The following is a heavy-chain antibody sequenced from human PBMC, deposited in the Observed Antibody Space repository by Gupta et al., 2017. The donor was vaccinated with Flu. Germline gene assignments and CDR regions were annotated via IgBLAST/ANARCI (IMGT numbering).Heavy chain of an antibody. CDR2: LYYSVT. D-gene: IGHD2-21*01. CDR1: GGAINSRSYY. V-gene: IGHV4-39*01. J-gene: IGHJ4*02. Sequence: QLQVQESGPGLVKPSETLSLTCTVSGGAINSRSYYWGWIRQPPGRGLEWIASLYYSVTYYNPSLQSRVTVSVDPSKNQISLKLTSVTAADTAVYYCARLRVIRYMDPQGYFDYWGRGSLVTVSS. CDR3: ARLRVIRYMDPQGYFDY.